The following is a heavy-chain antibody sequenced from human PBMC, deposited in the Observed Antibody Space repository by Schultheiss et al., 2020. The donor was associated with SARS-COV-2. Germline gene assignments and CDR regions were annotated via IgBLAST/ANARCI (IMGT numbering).Heavy chain of an antibody. CDR1: GFTFSSYA. D-gene: IGHD6-6*01. CDR2: ISGSGGST. V-gene: IGHV3-23*01. Sequence: GGSLRLSCAASGFTFSSYAMSWVRQAPGKGLEWVSAISGSGGSTYYADSVKGRFTISRDNSKNTLYLQMNSLRAEDTAVYYCARDTSSSSGPFDYWGQGTLVTVSS. CDR3: ARDTSSSSGPFDY. J-gene: IGHJ4*02.